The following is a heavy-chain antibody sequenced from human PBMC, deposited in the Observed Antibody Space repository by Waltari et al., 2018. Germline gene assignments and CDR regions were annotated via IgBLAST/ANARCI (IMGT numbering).Heavy chain of an antibody. J-gene: IGHJ4*02. CDR1: GGSISSSSYY. Sequence: QLQLQESGPGLVKPSETLSLTCTVSGGSISSSSYYWGWIRQPPGKGLEWIGSIYYSGCACCNPSRSGRVTISEETSKNRFSLKLSSVTAADTAVYYCARSPGWIEMATMGYYFDYWGQGALVTVSS. CDR2: IYYSGCA. V-gene: IGHV4-39*07. D-gene: IGHD5-12*01. CDR3: ARSPGWIEMATMGYYFDY.